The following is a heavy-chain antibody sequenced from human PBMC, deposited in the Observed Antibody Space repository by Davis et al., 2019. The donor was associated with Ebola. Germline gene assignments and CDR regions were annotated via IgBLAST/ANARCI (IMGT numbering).Heavy chain of an antibody. CDR2: IRSKAYGGTT. J-gene: IGHJ6*03. V-gene: IGHV3-49*04. CDR1: GFTFSSYA. CDR3: TRVSENYYYYYMDV. Sequence: GESLKISCAASGFTFSSYAMSWVRQAPGKGLEWVGFIRSKAYGGTTEYAASVKGRFTISRHDSKSIAYLQMNSLKTEDTAVYYCTRVSENYYYYYMDVWGKGTTVTVSS.